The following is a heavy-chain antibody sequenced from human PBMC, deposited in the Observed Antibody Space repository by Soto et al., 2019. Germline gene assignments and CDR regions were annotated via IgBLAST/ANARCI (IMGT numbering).Heavy chain of an antibody. Sequence: GESXRLACSASGFTFINYTIHVFGQAPGKGLEWVGVISYDGRNQYYTDSVEGRFTIYRDNSKNTMYLQITRLKHEETAVYYCEKDMVRAARESHYDMDVWGQGTTVTVSS. CDR3: EKDMVRAARESHYDMDV. V-gene: IGHV3-30*14. CDR1: GFTFINYT. D-gene: IGHD6-6*01. J-gene: IGHJ6*02. CDR2: ISYDGRNQ.